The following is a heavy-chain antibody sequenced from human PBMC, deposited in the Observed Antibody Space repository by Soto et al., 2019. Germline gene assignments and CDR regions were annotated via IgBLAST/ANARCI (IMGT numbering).Heavy chain of an antibody. CDR1: GGSISSSSYY. CDR2: IYYSGST. D-gene: IGHD6-13*01. CDR3: ASLPAGIAAAGTSYFDY. V-gene: IGHV4-39*01. J-gene: IGHJ4*02. Sequence: LSLTCTVSGGSISSSSYYWGWIRQPPGKGLEWIGSIYYSGSTYYNPSLKSRVTISVDTSKNQFSLKLSSVTAADTAVYYCASLPAGIAAAGTSYFDYWGQGTLVTVSS.